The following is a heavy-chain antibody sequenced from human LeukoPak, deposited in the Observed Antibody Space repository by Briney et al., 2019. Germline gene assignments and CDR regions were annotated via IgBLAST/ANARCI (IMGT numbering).Heavy chain of an antibody. V-gene: IGHV4-59*01. CDR1: GGSISSYY. CDR3: ARAYYDILTGYRYWYFDL. J-gene: IGHJ2*01. CDR2: IYYSGST. D-gene: IGHD3-9*01. Sequence: SETLSLTCTVSGGSISSYYWSWIRQPPGKGLEWIGYIYYSGSTNYNPSLKSRVTISVDTSKNQCSLKLSSVTAADTAVYYCARAYYDILTGYRYWYFDLWGRGTLVTVSS.